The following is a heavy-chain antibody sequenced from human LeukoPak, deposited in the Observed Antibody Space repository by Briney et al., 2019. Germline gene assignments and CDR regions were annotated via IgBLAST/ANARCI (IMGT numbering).Heavy chain of an antibody. CDR3: AREALCSGCRVYGMDV. J-gene: IGHJ6*02. CDR2: IIPIFGTA. D-gene: IGHD2-15*01. CDR1: GGTFSSYA. V-gene: IGHV1-69*13. Sequence: GASVKVSCKASGGTFSSYAISWVRQAPGQGLEWMGGIIPIFGTANYAQKFQGRVTITADESTSTAYMELSSLRSGDTAVYYCAREALCSGCRVYGMDVWGQGTTVTVSS.